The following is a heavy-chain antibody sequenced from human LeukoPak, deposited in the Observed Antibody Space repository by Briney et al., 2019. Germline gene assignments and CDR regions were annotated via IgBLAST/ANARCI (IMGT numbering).Heavy chain of an antibody. CDR2: INTDGSST. V-gene: IGHV3-74*01. CDR3: TKDIRARDYYYYYGMDA. J-gene: IGHJ6*02. Sequence: GGSLRLSCAASGFTFSSYWMHWVRQAPGKGLVWVSRINTDGSSTSYADSVKGRFTISRDNAKNTLYLQMNSLRAEDTAVYYCTKDIRARDYYYYYGMDAWGQGTTVTVSS. CDR1: GFTFSSYW.